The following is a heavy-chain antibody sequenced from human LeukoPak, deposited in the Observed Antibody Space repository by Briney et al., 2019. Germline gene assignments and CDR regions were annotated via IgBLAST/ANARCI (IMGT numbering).Heavy chain of an antibody. CDR1: GFTFSSYG. J-gene: IGHJ4*02. V-gene: IGHV3-30*18. CDR3: AKEVGATNDY. D-gene: IGHD1-26*01. Sequence: GGSLRLSCAASGFTFSSYGMLWVRQAPGKGLEWVAVISYDGSNKYYADSVKGRFTISRDNSKNTLYLQMNSLRAEDTAVYYCAKEVGATNDYWGQGTLVTVSS. CDR2: ISYDGSNK.